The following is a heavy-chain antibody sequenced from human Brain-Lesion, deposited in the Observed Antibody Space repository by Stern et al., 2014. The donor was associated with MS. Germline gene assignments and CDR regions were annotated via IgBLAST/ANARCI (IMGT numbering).Heavy chain of an antibody. D-gene: IGHD3-3*01. V-gene: IGHV1-2*02. CDR3: ARDQRGITIFGVVTDYYYLGMDV. CDR1: GYIFTGYY. CDR2: LNPNTGGT. Sequence: QVQLQQSGAEVKKPGASVKVSCKTSGYIFTGYYIHWVRQAPGQGLEWMAWLNPNTGGTKYAQKFQGRVTMSRDTSISTAYVELSSLTSDDTAVYYCARDQRGITIFGVVTDYYYLGMDVWGQGTTVTVSS. J-gene: IGHJ6*02.